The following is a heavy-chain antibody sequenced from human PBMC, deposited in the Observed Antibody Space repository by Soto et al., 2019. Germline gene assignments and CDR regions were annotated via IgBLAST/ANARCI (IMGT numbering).Heavy chain of an antibody. V-gene: IGHV3-30*18. CDR3: AKEHMTTVATGAFDI. D-gene: IGHD4-17*01. J-gene: IGHJ3*02. CDR2: ISYDGSNK. CDR1: GFTFSSYG. Sequence: QVQLVESGGGVVQPGRSLRLSCAASGFTFSSYGMHWVRQAPGKGLEWVAVISYDGSNKYYADSVKGRFTISRDTSKNTLYLQMNRLKPEDTAVYYCAKEHMTTVATGAFDIWGQGTMVTVSS.